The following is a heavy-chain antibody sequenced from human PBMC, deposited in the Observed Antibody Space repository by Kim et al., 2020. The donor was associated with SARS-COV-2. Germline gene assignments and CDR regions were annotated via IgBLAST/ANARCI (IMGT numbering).Heavy chain of an antibody. V-gene: IGHV1-3*01. CDR3: ARGEGLSLLWFGDWELDV. Sequence: ASVKVSCKASGYTFTSYAMHWVRQAPGQRIEWMGWINAGNGNTKYSQKFQGRVTITRDTSASTAYMELSSLGSEDTAVYYCARGEGLSLLWFGDWELDVWGQGTTVTVSS. CDR2: INAGNGNT. D-gene: IGHD3-10*01. J-gene: IGHJ6*02. CDR1: GYTFTSYA.